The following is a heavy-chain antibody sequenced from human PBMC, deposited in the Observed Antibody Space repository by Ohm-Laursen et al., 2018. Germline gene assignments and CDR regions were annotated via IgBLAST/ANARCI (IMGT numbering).Heavy chain of an antibody. V-gene: IGHV4-59*01. CDR3: AKDSSGGYYGMHV. CDR2: IYYSGST. J-gene: IGHJ6*02. Sequence: TLSLTCNVSGGSISSYYWSWIRQPPGKGLEWIGYIYYSGSTNYNPSLKSRVTISVDTSKKQFSLKPSSVTAEDTALYYCAKDSSGGYYGMHVWGQGTTVTVSS. D-gene: IGHD3-10*01. CDR1: GGSISSYY.